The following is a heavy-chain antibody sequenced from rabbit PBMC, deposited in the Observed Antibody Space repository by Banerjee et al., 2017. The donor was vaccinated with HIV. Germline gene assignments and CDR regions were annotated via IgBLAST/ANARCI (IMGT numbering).Heavy chain of an antibody. CDR3: ARDLAGVIGWNFDL. V-gene: IGHV1S45*01. D-gene: IGHD4-1*01. CDR2: IYTSSGST. Sequence: QEQLVESGGGLVQPEGSLTLTCKASGIDFSSSYWICWVRQAPGKGLELVACIYTSSGSTWYASWAKGRFTISRTSSTTVALQMTSLTVADTATYFCARDLAGVIGWNFDLWGPGTLVTVS. J-gene: IGHJ4*01. CDR1: GIDFSSSYW.